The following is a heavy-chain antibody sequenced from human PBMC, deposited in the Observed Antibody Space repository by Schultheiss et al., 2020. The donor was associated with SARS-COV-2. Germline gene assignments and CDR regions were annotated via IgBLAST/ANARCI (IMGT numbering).Heavy chain of an antibody. J-gene: IGHJ6*02. CDR2: IYYSGST. Sequence: SETLSLTCSVSGGSVSSDNYYWSWIRQPPGKGLEWIGYIYYSGSTNYNPSLKSRVTISVDTSKNQFSLKLSSVTAADTAVYYCSRGIRYYYYGMDVWGQGTTVTVSS. CDR1: GGSVSSDNYY. V-gene: IGHV4-61*01. D-gene: IGHD1-26*01. CDR3: SRGIRYYYYGMDV.